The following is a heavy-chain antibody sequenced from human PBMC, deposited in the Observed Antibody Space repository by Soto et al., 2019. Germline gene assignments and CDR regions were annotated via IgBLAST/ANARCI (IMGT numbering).Heavy chain of an antibody. D-gene: IGHD2-15*01. Sequence: PSETLSLTCTVSGGSLNSGVYHWSWIRQPPGKGLEWIGSIYYSGSTYYNPSLKSRIRISVDTSNNQFSLNISSVTAADTAVYYCTRDDRVPAAGAIDFWGQGTTVTVSS. V-gene: IGHV4-30-4*01. CDR2: IYYSGST. CDR3: TRDDRVPAAGAIDF. J-gene: IGHJ6*02. CDR1: GGSLNSGVYH.